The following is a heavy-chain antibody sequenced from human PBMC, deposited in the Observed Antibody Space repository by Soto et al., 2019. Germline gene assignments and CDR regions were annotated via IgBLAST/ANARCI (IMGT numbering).Heavy chain of an antibody. Sequence: QVQLVQSGAEVKKPGSSVKVSCKASGGTFSSYTISWVRQAPGQGLEWMGRIIPILGIANYAQKFQGRVTITADKSTSTADMELSSLRSEDTAVYYCAGGFGEFLSPGYGMDVWGQGTTVTVSS. CDR2: IIPILGIA. CDR3: AGGFGEFLSPGYGMDV. D-gene: IGHD3-10*01. V-gene: IGHV1-69*02. J-gene: IGHJ6*02. CDR1: GGTFSSYT.